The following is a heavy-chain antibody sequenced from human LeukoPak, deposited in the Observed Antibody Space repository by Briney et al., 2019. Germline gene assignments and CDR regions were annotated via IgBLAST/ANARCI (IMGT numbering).Heavy chain of an antibody. CDR1: GFTVSSNY. V-gene: IGHV3-66*01. J-gene: IGHJ5*02. CDR3: ARDQYYGSGRRFDP. D-gene: IGHD3-10*01. CDR2: IYSGGST. Sequence: GGSLRLSCAASGFTVSSNYMSSVRQAPGKGLEWVSVIYSGGSTYYADSVKGRFTISRDNSKNTLYLQMNSLKAEDTAVYYCARDQYYGSGRRFDPWGQGTLVTVSS.